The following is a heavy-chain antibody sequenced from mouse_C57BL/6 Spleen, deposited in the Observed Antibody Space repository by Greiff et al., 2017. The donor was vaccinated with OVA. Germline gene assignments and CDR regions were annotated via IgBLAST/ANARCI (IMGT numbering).Heavy chain of an antibody. D-gene: IGHD1-1*01. CDR2: IYPGDGDT. CDR1: GYAFSSYW. CDR3: ARQGLITTVVATPFDY. V-gene: IGHV1-80*01. J-gene: IGHJ2*01. Sequence: VQLQQSGAELVKPGASVKISCKASGYAFSSYWMNWVKQRPGKGLEWIGQIYPGDGDTNYNGKFKGKATLTADKSSSTAYMQLSSLTSEDSAVYFCARQGLITTVVATPFDYWGQGTTLTVSS.